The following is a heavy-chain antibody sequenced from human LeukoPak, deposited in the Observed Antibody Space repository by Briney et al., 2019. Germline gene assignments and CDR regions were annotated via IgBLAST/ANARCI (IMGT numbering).Heavy chain of an antibody. J-gene: IGHJ4*02. CDR3: ARVSSSSWWALDY. V-gene: IGHV3-74*01. Sequence: GGSLRLSCAASGFTFSSYWMHWVRQAPGKGLVWVSRVNTDGSSASYADSVKGRFTISRDNAKNTLYLQMNSLRAEDTAVYYCARVSSSSWWALDYWGQGTLVTVSS. D-gene: IGHD6-13*01. CDR2: VNTDGSSA. CDR1: GFTFSSYW.